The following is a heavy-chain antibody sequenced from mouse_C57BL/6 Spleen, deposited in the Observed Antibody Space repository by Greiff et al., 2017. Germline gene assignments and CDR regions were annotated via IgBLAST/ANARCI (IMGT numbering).Heavy chain of an antibody. CDR2: IDPSDSYT. D-gene: IGHD1-1*01. CDR1: GYTFTSYW. V-gene: IGHV1-69*01. CDR3: ARSPSPRITTPDY. J-gene: IGHJ2*01. Sequence: VQLQQSGAELVMPGASVKLSCKASGYTFTSYWMHWVKQRPGQGLEWIGEIDPSDSYTNYNQKFKGKSTLTVDKSSSTAYMQLSSLTSEDSAVYYCARSPSPRITTPDYWGQGTTLTVSS.